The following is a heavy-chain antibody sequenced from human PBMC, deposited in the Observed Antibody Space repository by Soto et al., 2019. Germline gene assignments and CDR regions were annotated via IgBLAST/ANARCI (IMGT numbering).Heavy chain of an antibody. CDR3: ASSTEVDTAMVSPYYYYYGMDV. V-gene: IGHV1-69*12. D-gene: IGHD5-18*01. J-gene: IGHJ6*02. CDR2: IIPIFGTA. CDR1: GGTFSSYA. Sequence: QVQLVQSGAEVKKPGSSVKVSCKASGGTFSSYAISWVRQAPGQGLEWMGGIIPIFGTANYAQKFQGRVTITADESTSTAYMELSSLRSEDTAVYYCASSTEVDTAMVSPYYYYYGMDVWGQGTTVTVSS.